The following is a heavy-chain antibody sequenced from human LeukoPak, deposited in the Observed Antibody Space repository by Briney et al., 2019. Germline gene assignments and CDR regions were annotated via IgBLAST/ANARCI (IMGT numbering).Heavy chain of an antibody. CDR2: TYWNNDK. J-gene: IGHJ4*02. D-gene: IGHD3-10*01. V-gene: IGHV2-5*01. Sequence: ESGPTLVEPTQTLTLTCTFSGFSLRTTGVAVGWIRQPPGKALEWLAVTYWNNDKSYSPSLKSRHTITKDTSKNQVVLIMTNMDPVDTATYYCAHKGRGSGSYTMWGQGTLVTVSS. CDR1: GFSLRTTGVA. CDR3: AHKGRGSGSYTM.